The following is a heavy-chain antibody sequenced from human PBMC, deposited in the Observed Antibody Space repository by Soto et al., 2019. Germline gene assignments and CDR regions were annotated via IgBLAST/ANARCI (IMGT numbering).Heavy chain of an antibody. V-gene: IGHV3-13*01. Sequence: EVQLVESGGGLVQPGGSLRLSCAASGFSFSSYDIQWVRQAAGKGLEWVSAIGTAGDTHYSGSVKGRFTISRENANDSSYLQMNSLRVEDTAVYYCARDPSGWGLDVWGQGTTVTISS. D-gene: IGHD2-15*01. J-gene: IGHJ6*02. CDR2: IGTAGDT. CDR1: GFSFSSYD. CDR3: ARDPSGWGLDV.